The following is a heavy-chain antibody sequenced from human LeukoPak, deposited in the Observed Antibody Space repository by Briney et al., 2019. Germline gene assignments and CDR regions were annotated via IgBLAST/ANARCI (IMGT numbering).Heavy chain of an antibody. CDR2: ISSSSSYI. J-gene: IGHJ6*02. CDR1: GFTFSSYS. V-gene: IGHV3-21*01. D-gene: IGHD3-10*01. CDR3: ARDRITMVRGARNYYYYGMDV. Sequence: GGSLRLSCAASGFTFSSYSMNWVRQAPGKGLEWVSSISSSSSYIYYADSVKGRFTISRDNAKNSLYLQMNSLRAEDTAVYYCARDRITMVRGARNYYYYGMDVWGQGTTVTVSS.